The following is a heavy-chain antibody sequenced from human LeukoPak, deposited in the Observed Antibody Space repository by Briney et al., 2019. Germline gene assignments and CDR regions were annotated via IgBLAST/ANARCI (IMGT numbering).Heavy chain of an antibody. J-gene: IGHJ4*02. CDR2: VYYSGNT. CDR3: ARNTAMVRYFGY. D-gene: IGHD5-18*01. Sequence: SETLSLTCTVSGGSVSSGSYYWSWIRQPPGKGLEWIGYVYYSGNTNYNPSLKSRVTISVDTSKNQFSLKLSSVTAADTAVYYCARNTAMVRYFGYWGQGTLVTVSS. V-gene: IGHV4-61*01. CDR1: GGSVSSGSYY.